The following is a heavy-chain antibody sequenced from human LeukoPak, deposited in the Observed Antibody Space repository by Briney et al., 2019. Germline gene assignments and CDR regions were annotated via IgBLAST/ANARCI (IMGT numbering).Heavy chain of an antibody. J-gene: IGHJ3*02. Sequence: SVKVSCKASGFXFSTSAVQWVRQARGQRLEWIGWIVVGSGDTNYAQKFQERVTITRDMSTSTVYMELSSLRSEDTAVYYCAAYDSSGYIRGNAFDIWGQGTMVTVSS. CDR1: GFXFSTSA. D-gene: IGHD3-22*01. CDR2: IVVGSGDT. CDR3: AAYDSSGYIRGNAFDI. V-gene: IGHV1-58*01.